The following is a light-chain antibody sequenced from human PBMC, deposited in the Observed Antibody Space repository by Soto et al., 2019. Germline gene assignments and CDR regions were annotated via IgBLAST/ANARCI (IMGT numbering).Light chain of an antibody. CDR2: EGS. CDR3: SSYAGALV. J-gene: IGLJ2*01. Sequence: QSALTQPASVSGSPGQSITISCTGTSSDVGTYNLVSWYQHHPGKAPKLMIYEGSNRPSGVSHRFSGSQSGNTASLTISGLQAEDEADYYCSSYAGALVFGGGTKLTVL. V-gene: IGLV2-23*01. CDR1: SSDVGTYNL.